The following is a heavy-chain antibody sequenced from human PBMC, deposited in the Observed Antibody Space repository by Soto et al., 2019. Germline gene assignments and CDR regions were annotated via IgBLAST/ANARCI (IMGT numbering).Heavy chain of an antibody. Sequence: QVQLVQSGAEVKKPGSSVKVSCKASGGTFSSYSINWVRQAPGQGLEWMGEIIPIFGTANYAQKFQGRVTITADESTSTASMELSSLRSEDTAVYYCARDVVRPSGGIDYWGQGTLVTVSS. CDR1: GGTFSSYS. D-gene: IGHD3-16*01. J-gene: IGHJ4*02. CDR2: IIPIFGTA. V-gene: IGHV1-69*01. CDR3: ARDVVRPSGGIDY.